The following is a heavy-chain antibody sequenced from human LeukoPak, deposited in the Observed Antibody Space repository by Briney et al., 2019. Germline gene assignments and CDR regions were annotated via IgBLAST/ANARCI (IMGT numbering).Heavy chain of an antibody. V-gene: IGHV4-4*07. J-gene: IGHJ2*01. Sequence: SETLSLTCTVSGGSISDYYWSWIRQPAGKGLEWIGRIYSSGSYNYNPSLRGRVTMSVDTSTNQFSLGLYSVTAADTAVYFCARSPVTTIYWYFGLWGRGTLVTVSS. D-gene: IGHD4-17*01. CDR3: ARSPVTTIYWYFGL. CDR1: GGSISDYY. CDR2: IYSSGSY.